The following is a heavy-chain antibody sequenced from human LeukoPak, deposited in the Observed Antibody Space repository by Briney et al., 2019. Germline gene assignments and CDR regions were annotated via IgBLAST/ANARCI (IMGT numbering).Heavy chain of an antibody. J-gene: IGHJ4*02. D-gene: IGHD6-19*01. CDR3: ARESVAVDS. V-gene: IGHV3-74*01. Sequence: GGSLRLSCAASGYTFSRFRMHWVRQAPGKGLVWVSRIYSDGSSTSYADSVKGRFTISRDNTKNTLYLQMNSLRADDTSVYYCARESVAVDSWGRGTLVTVSS. CDR1: GYTFSRFR. CDR2: IYSDGSST.